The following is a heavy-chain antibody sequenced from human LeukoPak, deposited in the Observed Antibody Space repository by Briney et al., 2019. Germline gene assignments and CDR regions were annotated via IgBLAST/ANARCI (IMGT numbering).Heavy chain of an antibody. D-gene: IGHD3-10*01. CDR2: IKTDGSGA. CDR3: TRDLVYGSGSSDY. Sequence: GGTLRLSCAASGFTFSNYWMHWVRQAPGKGLVWVSRIKTDGSGAGYADSVKGRFTISRDNAKNTLFLQMNSLRAEDTAVYYCTRDLVYGSGSSDYWGQGTLVTVSS. J-gene: IGHJ4*02. CDR1: GFTFSNYW. V-gene: IGHV3-74*01.